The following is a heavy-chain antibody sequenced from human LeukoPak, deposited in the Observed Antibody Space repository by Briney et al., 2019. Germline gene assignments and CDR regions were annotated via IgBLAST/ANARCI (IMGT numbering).Heavy chain of an antibody. Sequence: PGGSLRLSCAASGFTVSSDYMTWVRQAPGKGLEWVSVIYSGGRTYYEDSVKGRFTISRDNSKNTLYLQMNSLRAEDTAVYYCARGVEPRDYSLDYWGQGTLVTVSS. CDR3: ARGVEPRDYSLDY. CDR2: IYSGGRT. V-gene: IGHV3-66*01. D-gene: IGHD3-16*01. J-gene: IGHJ4*02. CDR1: GFTVSSDY.